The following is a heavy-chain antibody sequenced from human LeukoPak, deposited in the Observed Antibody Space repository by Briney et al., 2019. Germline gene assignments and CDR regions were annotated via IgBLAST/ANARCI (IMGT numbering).Heavy chain of an antibody. J-gene: IGHJ6*03. CDR1: GGSFSGYY. V-gene: IGHV4-34*01. Sequence: KPSETLSLTCAVYGGSFSGYYWSWLRQPPGKGLEWVGEINHSGSTNYNPSLKSPVTISVDTSKNQFSLKLSSVTAADTAVYYCARTKSGFWSGYSRRSYYMDVWGKGTTVTVSS. CDR2: INHSGST. D-gene: IGHD3-3*01. CDR3: ARTKSGFWSGYSRRSYYMDV.